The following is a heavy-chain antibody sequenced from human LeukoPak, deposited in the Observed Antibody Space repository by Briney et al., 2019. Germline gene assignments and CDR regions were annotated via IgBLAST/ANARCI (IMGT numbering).Heavy chain of an antibody. CDR3: AAMKGDLDY. J-gene: IGHJ4*02. Sequence: GGSLRLSCAASGFSLSDHYIDWVRQAPRKGLEWVGRTRNKANRYTTEYAASVKGRFTISRDESTNSLFLQMNSLKTEDTAVYYCAAMKGDLDYWGKGTLVTVSS. D-gene: IGHD2-21*02. V-gene: IGHV3-72*01. CDR2: TRNKANRYTT. CDR1: GFSLSDHY.